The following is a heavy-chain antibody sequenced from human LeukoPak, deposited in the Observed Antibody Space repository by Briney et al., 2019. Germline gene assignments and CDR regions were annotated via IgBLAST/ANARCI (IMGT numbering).Heavy chain of an antibody. D-gene: IGHD6-6*01. Sequence: GGSLRLSCAASGFTFSTYAMNWVRQAPGKGLEWVSYISSSSGTKYYADCVKGRFTISRDNAENSLYLQMNSLRAEDTAVYYCAREYSSSSGRAFDIWGQGTMVTVSS. J-gene: IGHJ3*02. CDR2: ISSSSGTK. CDR3: AREYSSSSGRAFDI. V-gene: IGHV3-48*04. CDR1: GFTFSTYA.